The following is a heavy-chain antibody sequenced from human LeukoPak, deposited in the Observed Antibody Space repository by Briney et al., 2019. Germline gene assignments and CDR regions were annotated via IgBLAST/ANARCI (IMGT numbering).Heavy chain of an antibody. CDR2: IYSGGST. Sequence: PGGSLRLSCAASGFTVSSNYMCWVRQAPGKGLEWVSVIYSGGSTYYADSVKGRFTISRDNSKNTPYLQMNSLRAEDTAVYYCARDRAHYYYYGMDVWGQGTTVTVSS. CDR1: GFTVSSNY. J-gene: IGHJ6*02. D-gene: IGHD3-10*01. V-gene: IGHV3-66*01. CDR3: ARDRAHYYYYGMDV.